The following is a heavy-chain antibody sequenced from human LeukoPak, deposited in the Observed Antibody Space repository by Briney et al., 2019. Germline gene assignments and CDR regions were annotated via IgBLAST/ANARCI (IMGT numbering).Heavy chain of an antibody. D-gene: IGHD2-2*01. CDR3: ARVRQLPLGFDY. J-gene: IGHJ4*02. Sequence: SQTLSLTCTVSGGSISSGDYYWSWIRQPPGKGLEWIGHIYYSGSTYYNPSLKSRVTISVDTSKNQFSLKLSSVTAADTAVYYCARVRQLPLGFDYWGQGTPVTVSS. CDR2: IYYSGST. CDR1: GGSISSGDYY. V-gene: IGHV4-30-4*01.